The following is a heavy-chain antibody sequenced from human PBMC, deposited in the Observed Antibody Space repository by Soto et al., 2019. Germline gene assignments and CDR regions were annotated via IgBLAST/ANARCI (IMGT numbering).Heavy chain of an antibody. J-gene: IGHJ6*02. CDR1: GYSFTSYW. V-gene: IGHV5-10-1*01. Sequence: GESLKISCKGPGYSFTSYWISWVRQMPGKGLEWMGRIDPSDSYTNYSPSFQGHVTISADKSISTAYLQWSSLKASDTAMYYCASTPVDTAMVHYYYYGMDVWGQGTTVTVSS. CDR2: IDPSDSYT. CDR3: ASTPVDTAMVHYYYYGMDV. D-gene: IGHD5-18*01.